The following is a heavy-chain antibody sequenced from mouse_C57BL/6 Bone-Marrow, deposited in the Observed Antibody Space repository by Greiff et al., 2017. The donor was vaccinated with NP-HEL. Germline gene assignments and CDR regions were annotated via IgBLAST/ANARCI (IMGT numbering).Heavy chain of an antibody. J-gene: IGHJ2*01. CDR1: GYTFTGYW. Sequence: VQVVESGAELMKPGASVKLSCKATGYTFTGYWIEWVKQRPGHGLEWIGEILPGSGSTNYNEKFKGKATFTADTSSNTAYMQLSSLTTEDSAIYYCARERIYYYGSSPYYFDYWGQGTTLTVSS. CDR3: ARERIYYYGSSPYYFDY. D-gene: IGHD1-1*01. V-gene: IGHV1-9*01. CDR2: ILPGSGST.